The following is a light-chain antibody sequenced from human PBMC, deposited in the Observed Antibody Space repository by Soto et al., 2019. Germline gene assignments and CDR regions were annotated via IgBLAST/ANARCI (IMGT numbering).Light chain of an antibody. J-gene: IGKJ2*01. CDR1: QGISSY. CDR3: QQFYSYPYT. CDR2: AAS. V-gene: IGKV1-9*01. Sequence: DIQLTQSPSFLSASVGDRVTITCRASQGISSYLAWYQQKPGKAPKLLIYAASTLQSGVPSRFSGSGSGTEFTLAIGSLQPEDFATYYCQQFYSYPYTFGQGTELEIK.